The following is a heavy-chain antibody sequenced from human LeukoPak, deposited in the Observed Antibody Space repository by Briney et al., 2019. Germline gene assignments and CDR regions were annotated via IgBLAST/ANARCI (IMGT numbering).Heavy chain of an antibody. Sequence: GGSLRLSCAASGFTFRSYSMNWVRQAPGKGLEWVSYISSSSSTIYYADSVKGRFTISRDNAKNSLYLQMNSLRDEDTAVYYCASPTRGYSSGGMDVWGQGTTVTVSS. CDR2: ISSSSSTI. J-gene: IGHJ6*02. D-gene: IGHD5-18*01. CDR1: GFTFRSYS. V-gene: IGHV3-48*02. CDR3: ASPTRGYSSGGMDV.